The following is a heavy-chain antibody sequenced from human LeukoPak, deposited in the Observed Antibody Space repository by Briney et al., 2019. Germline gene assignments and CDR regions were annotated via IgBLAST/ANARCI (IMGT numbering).Heavy chain of an antibody. CDR2: IYSSGGT. Sequence: SETLSLTCTVSGDSINNYYWTWIRQPAGEGLEWIGRIYSSGGTNYNPSLQSRVTMSVDTSKNHFSLKLNSVTAADTAVYYCARGTRVIAGTYYFDYWGQGTLVTASS. J-gene: IGHJ4*02. D-gene: IGHD4-17*01. V-gene: IGHV4-4*07. CDR1: GDSINNYY. CDR3: ARGTRVIAGTYYFDY.